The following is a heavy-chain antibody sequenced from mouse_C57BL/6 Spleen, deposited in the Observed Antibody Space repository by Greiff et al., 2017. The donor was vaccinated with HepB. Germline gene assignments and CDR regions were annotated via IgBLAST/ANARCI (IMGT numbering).Heavy chain of an antibody. J-gene: IGHJ3*01. CDR3: TTSGDYDRGAWFAY. Sequence: VQLQQSGAELVRPGASVTLSCTASGFNITDDYMHWVKQRPEQGLEWIGWIDPENGDTEYASKFQGKATITADTSSNTAYLQLSSLTSEDTAVYYCTTSGDYDRGAWFAYWGQGTLVTVSA. CDR2: IDPENGDT. V-gene: IGHV14-4*01. D-gene: IGHD2-4*01. CDR1: GFNITDDY.